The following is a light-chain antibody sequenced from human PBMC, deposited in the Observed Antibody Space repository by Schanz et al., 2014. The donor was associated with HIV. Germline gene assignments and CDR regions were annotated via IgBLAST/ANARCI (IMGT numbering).Light chain of an antibody. Sequence: EIVMTQSPGTLSVSPGERATLSCRASQTVSNNLAWYQQKPGQAPRLLIYGAFSRATGIPDRFSGSGSGTDFTLTISRLEPEDFAVYFCQYFGNSGGTFGGGTKVEVK. V-gene: IGKV3-20*01. J-gene: IGKJ4*01. CDR2: GAF. CDR1: QTVSNN. CDR3: QYFGNSGGT.